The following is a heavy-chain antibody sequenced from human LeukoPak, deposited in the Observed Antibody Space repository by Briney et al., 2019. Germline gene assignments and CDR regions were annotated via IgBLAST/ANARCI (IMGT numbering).Heavy chain of an antibody. D-gene: IGHD3-22*01. J-gene: IGHJ4*02. CDR3: ARDTMMHPFDY. V-gene: IGHV1-2*02. Sequence: ASVKVSCKASGYIFTGYYMHWVRQAPGQGLEWMGWINPNSGDTNYAQKFQGRVTMTRDTSISTAYMELSRLRSDDTAVYYCARDTMMHPFDYWGQGTLVTVSS. CDR1: GYIFTGYY. CDR2: INPNSGDT.